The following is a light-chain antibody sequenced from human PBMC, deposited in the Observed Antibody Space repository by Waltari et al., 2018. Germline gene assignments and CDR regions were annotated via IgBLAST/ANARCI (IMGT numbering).Light chain of an antibody. Sequence: SHDLTQPPSVSVSPGQTARISCSGDTLAKKYVSWYQQRPGRAPVMLIYKDSVRPSEIPERCSAGSSGTTATLTITGVQAEDEADYYCQSTDSSDSLFLFGGGTKLTVV. CDR3: QSTDSSDSLFL. CDR1: TLAKKY. J-gene: IGLJ2*01. CDR2: KDS. V-gene: IGLV3-25*03.